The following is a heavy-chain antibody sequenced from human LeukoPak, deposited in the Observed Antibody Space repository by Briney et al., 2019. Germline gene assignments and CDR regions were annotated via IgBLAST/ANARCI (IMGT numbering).Heavy chain of an antibody. Sequence: GASVKVSCKASGYTFTRYDINWVRQAPGQGLEWMGGIIPMFGTASYAQKFQGRVTITADESTGTAYMELSSLRSEDTAVYYCARAQYSDYVLHNWFDSWGQGTLVTVSS. V-gene: IGHV1-69*13. J-gene: IGHJ5*01. D-gene: IGHD5-12*01. CDR2: IIPMFGTA. CDR1: GYTFTRYD. CDR3: ARAQYSDYVLHNWFDS.